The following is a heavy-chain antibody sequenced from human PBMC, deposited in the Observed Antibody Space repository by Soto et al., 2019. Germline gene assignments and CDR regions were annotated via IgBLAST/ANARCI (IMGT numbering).Heavy chain of an antibody. J-gene: IGHJ6*03. Sequence: PSETLSLTYTVCGGTISSYCWSWIRQTKGKGLEWIGYIYYSGSTYYNPSLKSRVTISVDTSKNQFSLKLSSVTAADTAVYYCARGEDYDFWSYYYYMDVWGKGTTVTVSS. CDR3: ARGEDYDFWSYYYYMDV. CDR1: GGTISSYC. CDR2: IYYSGST. D-gene: IGHD3-3*01. V-gene: IGHV4-59*12.